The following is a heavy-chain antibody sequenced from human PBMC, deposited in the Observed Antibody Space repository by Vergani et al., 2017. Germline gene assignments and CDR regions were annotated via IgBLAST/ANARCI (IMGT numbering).Heavy chain of an antibody. Sequence: EVQLVQSGAEVKKPGESLKISCQISGYSLTNYWIGCVRQMPGKGLEWMGIIHPADSDTRYSPSFQGQVTISVDKSISTADLQRSSLRASDSAMYYCARLYGRDSSGSKYFDYWGQGTLVTVSS. CDR3: ARLYGRDSSGSKYFDY. CDR1: GYSLTNYW. D-gene: IGHD3-22*01. J-gene: IGHJ4*02. CDR2: IHPADSDT. V-gene: IGHV5-51*01.